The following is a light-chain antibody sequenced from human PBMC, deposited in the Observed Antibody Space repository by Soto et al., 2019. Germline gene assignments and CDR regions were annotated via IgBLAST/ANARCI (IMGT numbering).Light chain of an antibody. J-gene: IGKJ4*01. V-gene: IGKV1-5*03. CDR1: QTISSW. CDR2: KTS. CDR3: QQYNSFSLT. Sequence: DIQVTQSASTLSASVGDRVTITCRASQTISSWLAWYQQKPGKAPKLLIYKTSNLQSGVPSRFSGSGSGTEFSLTISSLQPDDFATYYCQQYNSFSLTFGGGTKVDIK.